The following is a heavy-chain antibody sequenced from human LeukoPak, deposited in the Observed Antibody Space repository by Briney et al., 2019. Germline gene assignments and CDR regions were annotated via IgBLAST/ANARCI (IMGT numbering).Heavy chain of an antibody. D-gene: IGHD3-3*01. V-gene: IGHV3-74*01. CDR1: GFTFSNFW. CDR3: ARGRLLRFLEWLRGDWFDP. Sequence: GGSLRLSCAASGFTFSNFWMSWVRQAPGKGLVWVSRINTDGSSTSYADSVKGRFTISRDNAKNTLYLQMNSLRAEDTAVYYCARGRLLRFLEWLRGDWFDPWGQGTLVTVSS. CDR2: INTDGSST. J-gene: IGHJ5*02.